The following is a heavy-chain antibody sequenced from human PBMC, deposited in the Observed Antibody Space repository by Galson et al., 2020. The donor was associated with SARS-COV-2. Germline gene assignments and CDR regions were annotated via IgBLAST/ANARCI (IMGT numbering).Heavy chain of an antibody. CDR1: GFTFRSSW. V-gene: IGHV3-74*01. CDR2: LNSDGSST. Sequence: TGGSLRLSGAAPGFTFRSSWMHWARQAPGKGRVWVSRLNSDGSSTSYADSVKGRFTISRDNAKNTLYLQMNSLRAEDTAVYYCARVGTRSGWKYYFDYWGQGTLVTVSS. D-gene: IGHD6-19*01. J-gene: IGHJ4*02. CDR3: ARVGTRSGWKYYFDY.